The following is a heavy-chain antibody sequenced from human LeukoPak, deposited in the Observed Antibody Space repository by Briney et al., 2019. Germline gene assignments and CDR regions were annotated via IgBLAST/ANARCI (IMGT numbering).Heavy chain of an antibody. V-gene: IGHV3-23*01. D-gene: IGHD6-13*01. CDR3: AKPRPSYSSSWYDH. J-gene: IGHJ5*02. Sequence: GGSLRLSCAASGFTFTSYAVSWVRQAPGKGLEWVSDISGSGRSTYYADSVKGRFTISRDNSKNTLYLQMNSLRAEDTAVYYCAKPRPSYSSSWYDHWGQGTLVTVSS. CDR2: ISGSGRST. CDR1: GFTFTSYA.